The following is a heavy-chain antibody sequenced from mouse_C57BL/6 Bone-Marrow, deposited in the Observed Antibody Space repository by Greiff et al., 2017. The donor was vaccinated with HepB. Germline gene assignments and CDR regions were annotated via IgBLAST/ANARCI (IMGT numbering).Heavy chain of an antibody. D-gene: IGHD1-1*01. CDR2: ISSGSSTI. CDR1: GFTFSDYG. J-gene: IGHJ4*01. Sequence: DVKLVESGGGLVKPGGSLKLSCAASGFTFSDYGMHWVRQAPEKGLEWVAYISSGSSTIYYADTVKGRFTISRDNAKNTLFLQMTSLRSEDTAMYYWARRVTTVVAHYYAMDYWGQGTSVTVSS. CDR3: ARRVTTVVAHYYAMDY. V-gene: IGHV5-17*01.